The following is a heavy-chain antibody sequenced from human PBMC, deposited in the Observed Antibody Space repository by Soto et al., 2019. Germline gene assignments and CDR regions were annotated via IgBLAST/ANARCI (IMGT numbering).Heavy chain of an antibody. CDR1: GVSITSYK. D-gene: IGHD2-21*02. J-gene: IGHJ4*02. Sequence: SETLSLTCTVSGVSITSYKWSWIRQSPGKGLEWIAYMYSSGSSSYNPSLKSRVTISVDTSRNQYSLQLNSATAADTAVYYCAREWTAFDYWGQGILVTVSS. V-gene: IGHV4-59*01. CDR3: AREWTAFDY. CDR2: MYSSGSS.